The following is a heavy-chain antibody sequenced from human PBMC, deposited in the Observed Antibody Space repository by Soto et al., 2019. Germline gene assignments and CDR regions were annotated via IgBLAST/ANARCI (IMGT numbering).Heavy chain of an antibody. Sequence: QVQLQQSGPGLVKPSQTLSLICAISGASVPSATATWGWIRQSPSRGLEWLGRTYYRSKWYNDYELSVTSLMAITADTSKYQLSLQLNFVTPEDTAVYFCVRYSSGFHWYCDLWCRGTLVTFSS. CDR2: TYYRSKWYN. V-gene: IGHV6-1*01. J-gene: IGHJ2*01. CDR1: GASVPSATAT. CDR3: VRYSSGFHWYCDL. D-gene: IGHD6-19*01.